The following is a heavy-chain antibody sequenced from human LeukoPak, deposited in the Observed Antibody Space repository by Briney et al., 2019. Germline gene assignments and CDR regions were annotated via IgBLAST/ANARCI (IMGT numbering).Heavy chain of an antibody. CDR1: GFTFSLYA. CDR2: ISGSGGST. D-gene: IGHD4-23*01. Sequence: PGGSLRLSCAASGFTFSLYAMSWVRQAPGKGLEWVSAISGSGGSTYYADSVKGRFTISRDNSKNTLYLQMNSLRAEDTAVYSCARGHQLPWDFFDYWGQGTLVTVSS. J-gene: IGHJ4*02. V-gene: IGHV3-23*01. CDR3: ARGHQLPWDFFDY.